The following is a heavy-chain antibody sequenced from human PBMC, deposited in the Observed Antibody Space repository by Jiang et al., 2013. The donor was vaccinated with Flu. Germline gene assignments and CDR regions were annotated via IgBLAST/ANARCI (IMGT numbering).Heavy chain of an antibody. CDR3: AKAYTSGPAPRDAFDI. J-gene: IGHJ3*02. CDR2: IYPGNSDT. CDR1: W. D-gene: IGHD6-19*01. Sequence: WIGWVRQMPGKGLEWMGIIYPGNSDTRYSPSFQGQVSISADKSINTAYLQWSSLKASDTAMYYCAKAYTSGPAPRDAFDIWGQGTMVTVSS. V-gene: IGHV5-51*01.